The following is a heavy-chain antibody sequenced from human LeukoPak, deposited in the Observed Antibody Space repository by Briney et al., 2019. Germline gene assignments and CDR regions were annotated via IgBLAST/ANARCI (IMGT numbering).Heavy chain of an antibody. CDR2: IYYSGST. V-gene: IGHV4-39*07. Sequence: PSETLSLTCTVSGGSISSSSYYWGWIRQPPGKGLEWIGSIYYSGSTYYNPSLKSRVTISVDTSKNQFSLKLSSVTAADTAVYYCARVPYDYYGSGSYNYWGQGTLVTVSS. J-gene: IGHJ4*02. CDR1: GGSISSSSYY. CDR3: ARVPYDYYGSGSYNY. D-gene: IGHD3-10*01.